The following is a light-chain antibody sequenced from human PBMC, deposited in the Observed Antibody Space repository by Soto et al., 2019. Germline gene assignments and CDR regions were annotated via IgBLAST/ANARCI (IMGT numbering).Light chain of an antibody. CDR2: GTS. CDR3: QQYTTSSWK. V-gene: IGKV3-20*01. CDR1: QTVSSS. J-gene: IGKJ1*01. Sequence: ETLMTQSPATLSVSPGSRATLYCRASQTVSSSLAWYQQKPGQAPRVLIYGTSSRATGIPDRFSGSGSGTDFTLTISRLEPEDFAVYYCQQYTTSSWKFGQGTKV.